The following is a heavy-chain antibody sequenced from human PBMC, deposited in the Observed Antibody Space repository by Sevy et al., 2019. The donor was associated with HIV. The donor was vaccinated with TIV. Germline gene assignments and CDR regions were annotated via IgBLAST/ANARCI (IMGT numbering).Heavy chain of an antibody. Sequence: GGSLRLSCAXSXXXXXXYSMNWXRXXPGKXXXWXSYXXXXXXXXYYADSVKGRXTVSRDNAKNSLYLEMNSLGXXEXXIYYCARXXXWIVXXAXXXDXXWGQGTLVTVSS. CDR1: XXXXXXYS. D-gene: IGHD2-2*01. CDR2: XXXXXXXX. J-gene: IGHJ5*02. CDR3: ARXXXWIVXXAXXXDXX. V-gene: IGHV3-48*01.